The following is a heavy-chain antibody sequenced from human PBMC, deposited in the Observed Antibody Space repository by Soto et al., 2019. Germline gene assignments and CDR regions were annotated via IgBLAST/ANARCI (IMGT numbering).Heavy chain of an antibody. V-gene: IGHV3-23*01. CDR1: GFTFSSYA. CDR2: ISGSGGST. J-gene: IGHJ5*02. CDR3: AKDRGYCDFWRGYPSRWFDT. Sequence: EVQLLESGGGLVQPGGYLRLSCAASGFTFSSYAMSWVRQAPGKGLEWDSAISGSGGSTYYADSVKGRFTIARDNYKNALYLQMNSLKAEDTAVYYCAKDRGYCDFWRGYPSRWFDTWGQGTLVTVSS. D-gene: IGHD3-3*01.